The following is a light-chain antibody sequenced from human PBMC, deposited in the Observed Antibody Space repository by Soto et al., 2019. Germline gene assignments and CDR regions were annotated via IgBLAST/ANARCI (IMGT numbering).Light chain of an antibody. J-gene: IGLJ7*01. Sequence: QLVLTQSPSASASLGASVKLTCTLSSGHNSYAIAWHQQQPEKGPRYLMNLNSDGSHTKGDGIPDRFSGSSSGAERYLTISSRQSEDEADYYCQTWGTGPAVFGGGTQLTVL. CDR3: QTWGTGPAV. CDR2: LNSDGSH. V-gene: IGLV4-69*01. CDR1: SGHNSYA.